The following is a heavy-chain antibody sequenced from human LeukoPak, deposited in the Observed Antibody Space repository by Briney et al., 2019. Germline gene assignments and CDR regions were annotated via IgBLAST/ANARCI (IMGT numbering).Heavy chain of an antibody. J-gene: IGHJ4*02. D-gene: IGHD2-2*01. V-gene: IGHV1-24*01. Sequence: ASVKVSCKVSGYTLTELSMHWVRQVPGKGLEWMGGFDPEDGETIYAQKFQGRVTMTEDTSTDTAYMELSSLRSEDTAVYYCATVVVPAAPLDYWGQGTLVTVSS. CDR2: FDPEDGET. CDR1: GYTLTELS. CDR3: ATVVVPAAPLDY.